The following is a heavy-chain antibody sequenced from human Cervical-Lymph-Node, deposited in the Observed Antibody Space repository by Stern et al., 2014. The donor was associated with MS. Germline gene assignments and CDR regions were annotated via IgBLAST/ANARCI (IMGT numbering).Heavy chain of an antibody. CDR3: AGESRDSRGVFDY. J-gene: IGHJ4*02. CDR1: GGSISSFF. D-gene: IGHD2-15*01. V-gene: IGHV4-4*07. CDR2: IYSSGST. Sequence: QVQLQESGPGLVKPSETLSVTCTVSGGSISSFFWSWIRQPAGQGLEYIGRIYSSGSTDYNPTLKRRVTMSVDTYKTQYSLIPSSVTAADTAVYYCAGESRDSRGVFDYWGQGTLVTVSS.